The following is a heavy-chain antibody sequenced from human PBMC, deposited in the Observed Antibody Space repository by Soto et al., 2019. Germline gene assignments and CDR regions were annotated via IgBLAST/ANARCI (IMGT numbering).Heavy chain of an antibody. D-gene: IGHD5-18*01. Sequence: GGSLRLACAVPGFTFTRYAMTWVRQAPGKGLEGVSAISGSGGSEFYADSVKGRFTISRDNSKNTLYLQMKSLRAEDTALHYCAKGDTTMITDYYAMDVWGQRTTVTVS. CDR2: ISGSGGSE. J-gene: IGHJ6*02. CDR1: GFTFTRYA. V-gene: IGHV3-23*01. CDR3: AKGDTTMITDYYAMDV.